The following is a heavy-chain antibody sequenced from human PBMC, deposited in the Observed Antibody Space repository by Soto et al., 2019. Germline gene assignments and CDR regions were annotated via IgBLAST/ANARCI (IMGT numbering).Heavy chain of an antibody. V-gene: IGHV4-39*01. CDR1: GGTSGNSGGY. CDR2: IYDSGST. CDR3: LVVPATRYYYYSMDV. J-gene: IGHJ6*02. Sequence: WSVSGGTSGNSGGYCVCKSQPPEKGLEWIGSIYDSGSTYYNPSLKSRVTISVDTSKNQFSLKLSSVTAADTAVYYCLVVPATRYYYYSMDVWGQGTTVTVSS. D-gene: IGHD2-2*01.